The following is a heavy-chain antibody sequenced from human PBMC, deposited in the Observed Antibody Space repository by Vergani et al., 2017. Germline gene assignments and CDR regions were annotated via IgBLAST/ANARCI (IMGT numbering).Heavy chain of an antibody. V-gene: IGHV3-73*02. CDR1: GFTFSGSA. D-gene: IGHD3/OR15-3a*01. Sequence: EVQLVESGGGLVQPGGSLKLSCAASGFTFSGSAMHWVRQASGKGLEWVGRIRSKANSYATAYAASVKGRFTISRDDSKNTAYLQMNSLKTEDTAVYYCAKDPPGITIFGLSNYFDYWGQGTLVTVSS. CDR2: IRSKANSYAT. CDR3: AKDPPGITIFGLSNYFDY. J-gene: IGHJ4*02.